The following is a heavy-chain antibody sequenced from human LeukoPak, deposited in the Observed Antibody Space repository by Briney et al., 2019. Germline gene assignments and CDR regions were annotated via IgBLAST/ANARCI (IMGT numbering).Heavy chain of an antibody. V-gene: IGHV4-39*01. D-gene: IGHD2-21*01. CDR1: GFTFSNYSMN. CDR2: IYYSGAT. J-gene: IGHJ5*02. Sequence: GSLRLSCVVSGFTFSNYSMNWVRQTPGKGLEWIGTIYYSGATYYNPSLKSRVTISVDTSKNQFSLKVSSVIAADTALYYCARHIWQSTARPWFDPWGQGTLVTVSS. CDR3: ARHIWQSTARPWFDP.